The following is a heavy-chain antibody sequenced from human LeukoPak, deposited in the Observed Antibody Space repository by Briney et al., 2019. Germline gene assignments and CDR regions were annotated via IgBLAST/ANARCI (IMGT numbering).Heavy chain of an antibody. D-gene: IGHD3-22*01. J-gene: IGHJ4*02. V-gene: IGHV3-21*01. CDR1: GFSFSSYG. CDR2: ISSSSSYI. CDR3: ARDRRDDSSMH. Sequence: GGSLRLSCGASGFSFSSYGMHWVRQAPGKGLEWVSSISSSSSYIYYADSVKGRFTISRDNAKNSLYLQMNSLRAEDTAVYYCARDRRDDSSMHWGQGTLVTVSS.